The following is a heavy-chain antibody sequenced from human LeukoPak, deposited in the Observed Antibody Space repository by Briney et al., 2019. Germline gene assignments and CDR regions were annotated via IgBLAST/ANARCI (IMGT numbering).Heavy chain of an antibody. CDR3: IAFESGRYH. Sequence: KPGGSLRLSCAASGFSFTNAWMNWVRQAPGKGLEWVGRVKRKSDGGTADYAAPVEGRFTISRDDSKNTLYLQINSLKTEDTAIYYCIAFESGRYHWGQGTLVTVSS. CDR1: GFSFTNAW. CDR2: VKRKSDGGTA. J-gene: IGHJ5*02. D-gene: IGHD2-15*01. V-gene: IGHV3-15*01.